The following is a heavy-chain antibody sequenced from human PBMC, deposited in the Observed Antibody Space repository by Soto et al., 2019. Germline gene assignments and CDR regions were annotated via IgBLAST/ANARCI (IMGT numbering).Heavy chain of an antibody. CDR3: AKVCISTSCYPAY. J-gene: IGHJ4*02. CDR1: GFTFSSYG. Sequence: PGGSLSLSCAASGFTFSSYGMHWVRQAPGKGLEWVAVISYDGSNKYYADSVKGRFTISRDISKNTLYLQMNSLRSEDTAVYYCAKVCISTSCYPAYWGQGTLVTVSS. CDR2: ISYDGSNK. V-gene: IGHV3-30*18. D-gene: IGHD2-2*01.